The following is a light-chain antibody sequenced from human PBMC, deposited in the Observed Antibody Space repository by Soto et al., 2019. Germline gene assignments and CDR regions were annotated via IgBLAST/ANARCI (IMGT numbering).Light chain of an antibody. V-gene: IGKV2D-29*01. CDR2: EVS. CDR3: MQSIQLPIT. Sequence: DLAMSQTPVYSHVTPRHQASMYRKSSQSLLQSDGKTYLFWYLQKPGQPPQLLTYEVSRRLSGVPDRISGSGSGTDFTLKISRVEAVDVGVYYCMQSIQLPITFGQGTRLEIK. J-gene: IGKJ5*01. CDR1: QSLLQSDGKTY.